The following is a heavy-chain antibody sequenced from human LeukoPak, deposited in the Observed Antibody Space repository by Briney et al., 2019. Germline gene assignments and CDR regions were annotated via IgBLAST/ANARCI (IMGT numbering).Heavy chain of an antibody. CDR2: ISGSGNAA. D-gene: IGHD3-3*01. J-gene: IGHJ4*02. CDR1: GLSFSSSA. V-gene: IGHV3-23*01. CDR3: AKDHYWSIDY. Sequence: GGSLRLSCAASGLSFSSSAMSWVRQAPGQGPQWVASISGSGNAAYYADSVKGRFTISRDNSRTTLYLQMNSLRAEDTGVYYCAKDHYWSIDYWGRGTLVTVSS.